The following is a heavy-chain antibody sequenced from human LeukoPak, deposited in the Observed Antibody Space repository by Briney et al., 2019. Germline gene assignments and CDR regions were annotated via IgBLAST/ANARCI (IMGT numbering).Heavy chain of an antibody. CDR3: ARGGYSYGLDI. J-gene: IGHJ3*02. D-gene: IGHD5-18*01. CDR1: GGSISSYY. Sequence: ETLSLTCTVSGGSISSYYWSWLRQPPGKGLEWIGYIYYSGSTNYNPSLKSRVTISVDTSKNQFSLKLSSVTAADTAVYYCARGGYSYGLDIWGQGTMVTVSS. V-gene: IGHV4-59*01. CDR2: IYYSGST.